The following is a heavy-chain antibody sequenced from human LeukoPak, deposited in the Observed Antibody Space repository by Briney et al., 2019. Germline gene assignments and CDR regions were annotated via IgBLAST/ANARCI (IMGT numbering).Heavy chain of an antibody. CDR3: ARPDYDILTGYFHAFDI. D-gene: IGHD3-9*01. V-gene: IGHV3-33*08. CDR1: GFTFSSYG. CDR2: IWYDGSNK. Sequence: GGSLRLSCAASGFTFSSYGMHWVRQAPGKGLEWVAVIWYDGSNKYYTDSVKGRFTISRDNSKNTLYLQMNSLRAEDTAVYYCARPDYDILTGYFHAFDIWGQGTMVTVSS. J-gene: IGHJ3*02.